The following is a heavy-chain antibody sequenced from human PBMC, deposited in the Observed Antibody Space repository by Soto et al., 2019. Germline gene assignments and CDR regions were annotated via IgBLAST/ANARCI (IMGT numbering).Heavy chain of an antibody. Sequence: WGPLRLPCAVSGCTISSRGLCWIRKAQEKGQEWVANIKKDGTEKYYVDSVKGRFTISRDNAKNSLYLQMNSLRAEDTAVYYCARSRDCSGGSCYWISDFEGDYYYYMEVRGKGTTVTVSS. D-gene: IGHD2-15*01. CDR3: ARSRDCSGGSCYWISDFEGDYYYYMEV. CDR1: GCTISSRG. J-gene: IGHJ6*03. V-gene: IGHV3-7*01. CDR2: IKKDGTEK.